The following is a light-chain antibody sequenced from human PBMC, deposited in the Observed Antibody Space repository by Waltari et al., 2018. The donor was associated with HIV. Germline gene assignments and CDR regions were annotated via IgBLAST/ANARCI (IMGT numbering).Light chain of an antibody. CDR1: SSDVGAYNY. J-gene: IGLJ2*01. CDR3: SSYTSSSTVV. V-gene: IGLV2-14*03. CDR2: DVS. Sequence: QSALTQPASVSGSPGQSFTISCTGTSSDVGAYNYVSWYQLHPGKAPKLMIYDVSNRPAGVSDRFSGSKSANTASLTISGLQAEDEAHYYCSSYTSSSTVVFGGGTKLTVL.